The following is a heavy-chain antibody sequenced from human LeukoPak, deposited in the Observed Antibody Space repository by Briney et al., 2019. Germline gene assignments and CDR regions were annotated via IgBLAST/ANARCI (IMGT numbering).Heavy chain of an antibody. V-gene: IGHV4-39*01. J-gene: IGHJ5*02. D-gene: IGHD1-26*01. Sequence: SETLSLTCTVSGGSIRSSSYYWGWIRQPPGKGLEGIGSIYYSGSTYYNPSLKSRVTISVDTSKNQFSLKLSSVTAADTAVYYCARQGGYSGSYWFDPWGQGTLVTVSS. CDR2: IYYSGST. CDR1: GGSIRSSSYY. CDR3: ARQGGYSGSYWFDP.